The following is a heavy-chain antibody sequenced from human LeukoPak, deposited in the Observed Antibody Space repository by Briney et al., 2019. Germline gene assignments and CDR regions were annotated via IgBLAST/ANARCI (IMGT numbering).Heavy chain of an antibody. V-gene: IGHV3-15*01. Sequence: GGSLRLSCAASGFTFRTAWMCWVRQAPGKGLEWVGRIKSKIDGGTTDYAAPVKGRFTISKDDSKNTMNLQMNSLKTVYTGVYYCTTSDYYYYYGMDVWGRGTTVTVSS. CDR2: IKSKIDGGTT. CDR1: GFTFRTAW. CDR3: TTSDYYYYYGMDV. J-gene: IGHJ6*04.